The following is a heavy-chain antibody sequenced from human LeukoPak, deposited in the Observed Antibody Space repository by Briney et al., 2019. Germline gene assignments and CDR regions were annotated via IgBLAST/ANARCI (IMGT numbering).Heavy chain of an antibody. CDR1: GGSFSGYY. J-gene: IGHJ4*02. CDR2: INHSGST. D-gene: IGHD3-9*01. CDR3: ATVLLRYFDN. Sequence: SETLSLTCAVYGGSFSGYYWSWIRQPPGKGLEWIGEINHSGSTNYNPSLKSRVTISVDTSKNQFSLKLSSVTAADTAVYYCATVLLRYFDNWGQGTLVTVSS. V-gene: IGHV4-34*01.